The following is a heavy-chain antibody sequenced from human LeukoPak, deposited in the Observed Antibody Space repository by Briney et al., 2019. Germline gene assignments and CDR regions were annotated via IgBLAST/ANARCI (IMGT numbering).Heavy chain of an antibody. CDR3: ARNRGGDYFDY. J-gene: IGHJ4*02. CDR1: GDSITDDY. D-gene: IGHD2/OR15-2a*01. V-gene: IGHV4-59*01. Sequence: SETLSLTSTVSGDSITDDYWSWIRQPPGKGLEWIGYVYYSGSTNYNPSLKSRVTISVDTSKNQFSLRLSSVTAADTAVYYCARNRGGDYFDYWGQGTLVTVSS. CDR2: VYYSGST.